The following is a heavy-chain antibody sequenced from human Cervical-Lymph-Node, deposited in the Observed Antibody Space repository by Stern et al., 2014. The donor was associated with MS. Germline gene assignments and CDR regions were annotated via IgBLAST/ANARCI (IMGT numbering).Heavy chain of an antibody. D-gene: IGHD2-2*01. CDR3: AKASCSGGTTSCYRLNWFGP. CDR1: GGSISNLY. CDR2: MYHSASP. J-gene: IGHJ5*02. Sequence: QVQLQESGPGLVKPSETLSLTCTVSGGSISNLYWTWIRQPPGKGLESIGYMYHSASPNYNPSFKSRVTMSVDTSKNQFSLNLSSVTAADTAIYYCAKASCSGGTTSCYRLNWFGPWGQGILVTVSS. V-gene: IGHV4-59*01.